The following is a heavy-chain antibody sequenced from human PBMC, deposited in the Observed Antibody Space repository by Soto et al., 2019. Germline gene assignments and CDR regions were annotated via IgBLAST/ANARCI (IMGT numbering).Heavy chain of an antibody. D-gene: IGHD2-15*01. CDR1: GFTFSGSA. J-gene: IGHJ6*03. Sequence: GGSLRLSCAASGFTFSGSAMHWVRQASGKGLEWVGRIRSKANSYATAYAASVKGRFTISRDDSKNTAYLQMNSLKTEETALYYCTRGTYCSGGSCYSSPWSGYDKTYYYYYYYMDVWGKGTTVTVSS. CDR2: IRSKANSYAT. CDR3: TRGTYCSGGSCYSSPWSGYDKTYYYYYYYMDV. V-gene: IGHV3-73*01.